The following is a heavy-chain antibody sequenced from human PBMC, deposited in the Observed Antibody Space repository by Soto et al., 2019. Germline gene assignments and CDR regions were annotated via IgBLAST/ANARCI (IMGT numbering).Heavy chain of an antibody. CDR3: SRRGESGDYTGYMDV. J-gene: IGHJ6*04. D-gene: IGHD4-17*01. CDR2: ISASNGDT. Sequence: QLHLVQSGAELKKPGASVKISCRASGNSFSSNVIGWVRQAPGQGLEWMSWISASNGDTNYAQKFRGRVTVTTDTTTSTVNMEKMELTSHNAAVYSCSRRGESGDYTGYMDVWGKGTAVTVSS. CDR1: GNSFSSNV. V-gene: IGHV1-18*01.